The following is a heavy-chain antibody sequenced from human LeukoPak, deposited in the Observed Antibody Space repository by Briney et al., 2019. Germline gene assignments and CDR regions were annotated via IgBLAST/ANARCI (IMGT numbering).Heavy chain of an antibody. J-gene: IGHJ4*02. CDR2: INPSGGST. CDR1: GYTFTSYY. V-gene: IGHV1-46*01. CDR3: ARVRNSGFRYVDS. Sequence: GASVKVSCKASGYTFTSYYMHWVRQAPGQGLEWMGIINPSGGSTSYAQKFQGRVTMTRDMSTSTVYMELSSLRSDDTAVYYCARVRNSGFRYVDSWGQGTLVTVSS. D-gene: IGHD5-12*01.